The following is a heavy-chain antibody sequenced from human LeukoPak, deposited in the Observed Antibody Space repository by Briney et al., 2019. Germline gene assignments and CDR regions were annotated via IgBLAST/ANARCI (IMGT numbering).Heavy chain of an antibody. D-gene: IGHD2-8*02. CDR1: GYTLAYYG. Sequence: ASVKVSCKASGYTLAYYGISWVRQAPGQGLEWMGWISADNGNTNYAQKLQGRVTMTTDTSTSTAYMELRSLRSDDTAVYYCARGAEDIVLSDYYGMGVWGQGTTVTVSS. V-gene: IGHV1-18*01. J-gene: IGHJ6*02. CDR3: ARGAEDIVLSDYYGMGV. CDR2: ISADNGNT.